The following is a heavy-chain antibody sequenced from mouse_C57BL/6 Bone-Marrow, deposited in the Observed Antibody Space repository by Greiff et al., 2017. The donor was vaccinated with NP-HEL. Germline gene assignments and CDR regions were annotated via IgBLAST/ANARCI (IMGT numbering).Heavy chain of an antibody. CDR3: ARDGRGPFAY. V-gene: IGHV1-26*01. J-gene: IGHJ3*01. D-gene: IGHD1-1*01. Sequence: EVQLQQSGPELVKPGASVKISCKASGYTFTDYYMNWVKQSHGKSLEWIGDINPNNGGTSYNQKFKGKATLTVDKSSSTAYMELRSLTSEDSAVYYCARDGRGPFAYWGQGTLVTVSA. CDR1: GYTFTDYY. CDR2: INPNNGGT.